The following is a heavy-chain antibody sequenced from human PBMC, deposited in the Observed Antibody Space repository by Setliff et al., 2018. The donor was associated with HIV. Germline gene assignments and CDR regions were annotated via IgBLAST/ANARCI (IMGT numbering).Heavy chain of an antibody. J-gene: IGHJ4*02. CDR1: GGSFSGYY. CDR2: INHSGST. D-gene: IGHD2-2*01. Sequence: SETLSLTCAVYGGSFSGYYWSWIRQPPGKGLEWIGEINHSGSTNYNPSLKSRVTISVDTSKNQFSLKLSSVTAADTAVYFCAKGAVPAAIGGYYFDSWGQGTLVTVSS. V-gene: IGHV4-34*01. CDR3: AKGAVPAAIGGYYFDS.